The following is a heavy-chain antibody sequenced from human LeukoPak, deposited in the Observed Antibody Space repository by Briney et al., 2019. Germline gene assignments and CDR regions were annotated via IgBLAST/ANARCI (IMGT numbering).Heavy chain of an antibody. D-gene: IGHD6-13*01. CDR3: AQMGSSSWYSTPVSELDY. CDR2: ISSSGSTI. V-gene: IGHV3-48*03. J-gene: IGHJ4*02. CDR1: GFTFSSYE. Sequence: PGGSLRLSCAASGFTFSSYEMNWVRQAPGKGLEWVSYISSSGSTIYYADSVKGRFTISRDNAKNSLYLQMNSLRAEDTAVYYCAQMGSSSWYSTPVSELDYWGQGTLVTVSS.